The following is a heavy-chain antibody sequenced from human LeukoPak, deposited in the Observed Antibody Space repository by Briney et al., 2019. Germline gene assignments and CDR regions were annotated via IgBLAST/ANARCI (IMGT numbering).Heavy chain of an antibody. D-gene: IGHD2-15*01. V-gene: IGHV5-51*01. Sequence: GESLKISCKGSGYSFTNYWIGWVRQMPGKGLEWMGIIYPGDSDISYSPSFQGQVTISADKSISTAYLQWSSLKASDTAMYYCARQGICSGGSCYPAFDSWGQGTLVTVSS. CDR1: GYSFTNYW. CDR2: IYPGDSDI. CDR3: ARQGICSGGSCYPAFDS. J-gene: IGHJ4*02.